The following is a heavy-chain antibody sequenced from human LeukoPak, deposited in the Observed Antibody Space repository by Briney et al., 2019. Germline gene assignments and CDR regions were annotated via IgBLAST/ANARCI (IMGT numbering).Heavy chain of an antibody. V-gene: IGHV4-31*03. J-gene: IGHJ5*02. CDR3: AREYCSGGSCYHNWFDP. D-gene: IGHD2-15*01. CDR1: GRSISSRGYY. Sequence: TLSLTRTLSGRSISSRGYYCSWIRQHPGKGLELIGYIYYSGSTYYNPSLKSRVTIPVDTSKDQFSLKLSSVTAADTAVYYCAREYCSGGSCYHNWFDPWGQGTLVTVSS. CDR2: IYYSGST.